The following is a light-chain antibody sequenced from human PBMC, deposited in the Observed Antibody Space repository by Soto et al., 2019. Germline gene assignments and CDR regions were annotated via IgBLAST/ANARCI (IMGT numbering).Light chain of an antibody. J-gene: IGKJ1*01. CDR1: QSLSSRN. CDR3: QQCGSSPWT. V-gene: IGKV3-20*01. CDR2: GAS. Sequence: ELVLTQSPGTLSLSPVERATLSCRASQSLSSRNLAWYQQKPGQAPRPLIYGASSRATGIPDRFSGSGSGTDFTLTISRLEPEDFAVYYCQQCGSSPWTFGQGTKGDI.